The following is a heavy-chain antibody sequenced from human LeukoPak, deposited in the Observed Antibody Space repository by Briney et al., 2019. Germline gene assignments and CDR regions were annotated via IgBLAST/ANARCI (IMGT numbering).Heavy chain of an antibody. CDR2: INPNSGGT. D-gene: IGHD6-19*01. V-gene: IGHV1-2*06. CDR3: ARHRAVAGIPYNWFDP. Sequence: ASVKVSCKASGYTFTGYYMHWVRQAPGQGLEWMGRINPNSGGTNYAQKFQGRVTMTRDTSISTAYMELSRLRSDDTAVYYCARHRAVAGIPYNWFDPWGQVTLVTVSS. CDR1: GYTFTGYY. J-gene: IGHJ5*02.